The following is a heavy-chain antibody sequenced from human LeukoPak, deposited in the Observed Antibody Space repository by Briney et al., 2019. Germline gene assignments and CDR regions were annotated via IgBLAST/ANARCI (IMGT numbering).Heavy chain of an antibody. CDR3: ARDWHCSSTSCPTNDY. J-gene: IGHJ4*02. V-gene: IGHV3-21*01. Sequence: PGGSLRLSCAASGFTFSSYSMNWVRQAPGKGLEWVSSISSSSSYIYYADSVKGRFTISRDNAKNSLYLQVNSLRAEDTAVYYCARDWHCSSTSCPTNDYWGQGTLVTVSS. D-gene: IGHD2-2*01. CDR1: GFTFSSYS. CDR2: ISSSSSYI.